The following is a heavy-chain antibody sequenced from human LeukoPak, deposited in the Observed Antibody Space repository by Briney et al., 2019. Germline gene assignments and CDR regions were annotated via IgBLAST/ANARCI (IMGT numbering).Heavy chain of an antibody. J-gene: IGHJ4*02. Sequence: NPSQTLSLTCTVSGASISSGSYYWNWIRQPAGKGLEWIGRIFASGSTNYNPSLKSRVTISVDTSKNQFSLKLSSVTAADTAVYYCARGKSTFYSGSHLGQLDYWGQGTLVTVSS. V-gene: IGHV4-61*02. D-gene: IGHD1-26*01. CDR3: ARGKSTFYSGSHLGQLDY. CDR1: GASISSGSYY. CDR2: IFASGST.